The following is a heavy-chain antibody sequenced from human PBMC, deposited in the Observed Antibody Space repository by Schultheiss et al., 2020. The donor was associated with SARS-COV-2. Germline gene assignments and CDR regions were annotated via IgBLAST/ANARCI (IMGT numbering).Heavy chain of an antibody. V-gene: IGHV1-18*01. D-gene: IGHD4-23*01. CDR3: ARDRWERKWDYYYGMDV. J-gene: IGHJ6*02. Sequence: ASVKVSCKASGYTFTSYGISWVRQAPGQGLEWMGWISAYNGNTNYAQKLHGRVTMTTDTSTSTAYMELRSLRSDDTAVYYCARDRWERKWDYYYGMDVWGQGTTVTVSS. CDR1: GYTFTSYG. CDR2: ISAYNGNT.